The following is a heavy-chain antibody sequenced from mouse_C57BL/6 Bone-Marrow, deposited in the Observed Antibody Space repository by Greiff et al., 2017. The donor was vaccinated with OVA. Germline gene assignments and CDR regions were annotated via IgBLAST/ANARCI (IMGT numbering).Heavy chain of an antibody. V-gene: IGHV5-9-1*02. CDR3: TRLLDAMDY. Sequence: EVMLVESGAGLVKPGGSLKLSCAASGFTFSSYAMSWVRQTPEKRLEWVACISSGGDYIYYADTVKGRFTISRDNARNTLYLQMSSLKSEDTAMYYCTRLLDAMDYWGQGTSVTVSS. J-gene: IGHJ4*01. CDR1: GFTFSSYA. D-gene: IGHD2-1*01. CDR2: ISSGGDYI.